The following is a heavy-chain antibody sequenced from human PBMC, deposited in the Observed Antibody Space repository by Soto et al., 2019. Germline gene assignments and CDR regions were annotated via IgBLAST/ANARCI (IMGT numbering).Heavy chain of an antibody. Sequence: QVQLQESGPGLVKPSQTLSLTCTVSGGSISSGGYYWSWIRQHPGKGLEWIGYIYYSGSTYYNPSLKSRVTISVDTSKNQFSLKLSSVTAADTAVYYCARDRHIVVVTGYFGGAFDIWGQGTMVTVSS. CDR1: GGSISSGGYY. D-gene: IGHD2-21*02. CDR3: ARDRHIVVVTGYFGGAFDI. J-gene: IGHJ3*02. V-gene: IGHV4-31*03. CDR2: IYYSGST.